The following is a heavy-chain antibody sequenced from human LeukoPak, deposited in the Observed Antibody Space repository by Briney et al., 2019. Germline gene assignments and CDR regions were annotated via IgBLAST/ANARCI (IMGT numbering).Heavy chain of an antibody. CDR2: IYYSGST. V-gene: IGHV4-39*07. CDR3: ASHFRTSIGAFDI. J-gene: IGHJ3*02. D-gene: IGHD1-14*01. Sequence: SETLSLTCTVSGGSISSNSYYWGWIRQPPGKGLEWIGSIYYSGSTYYNPSLKSRVTISVDTSKNQFSLKLSSVTAADTAVYYCASHFRTSIGAFDIWGQGTMVTVSS. CDR1: GGSISSNSYY.